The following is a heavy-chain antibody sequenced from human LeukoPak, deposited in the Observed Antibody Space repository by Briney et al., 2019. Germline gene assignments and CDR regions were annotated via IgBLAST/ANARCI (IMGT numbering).Heavy chain of an antibody. Sequence: ASVKVSCKASGYTFTSYAMHWVRQAPGQRLEWMGWINAGNGNTKYSQKFQGRVTITRDTSASTAYMELSSLRSEDTAVYYCARDRYSNLDGYSSFGYWGQGTLVTVSS. CDR1: GYTFTSYA. CDR3: ARDRYSNLDGYSSFGY. J-gene: IGHJ4*02. CDR2: INAGNGNT. V-gene: IGHV1-3*01. D-gene: IGHD5-18*01.